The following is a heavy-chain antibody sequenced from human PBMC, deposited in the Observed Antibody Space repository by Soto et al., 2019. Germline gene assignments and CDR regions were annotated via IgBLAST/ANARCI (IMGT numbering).Heavy chain of an antibody. CDR3: ARDSIAARPIDY. Sequence: SETLSVTCTVSGGSISSYYWSWSRQPPGKGLEWIGYIYYSGSTNYNPSLKSRVTISVDTSKNQFSLKLSSVTAADTAVYYCARDSIAARPIDYWGQGTLVTVSS. J-gene: IGHJ4*02. D-gene: IGHD6-6*01. CDR2: IYYSGST. CDR1: GGSISSYY. V-gene: IGHV4-59*01.